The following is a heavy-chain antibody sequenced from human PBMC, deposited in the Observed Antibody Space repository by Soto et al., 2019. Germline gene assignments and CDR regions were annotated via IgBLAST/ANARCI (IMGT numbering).Heavy chain of an antibody. CDR3: ATGRSSGWYYFDY. D-gene: IGHD6-19*01. V-gene: IGHV3-23*01. Sequence: EVQLLESGGGLVQPGGSLRLSCAASGFTFSSYDMSWVRQAPGKGLKWVSTISGSGYGTYYADSVKGGFTISRDNSKNTLYLQMNSLRAEDTAVYYCATGRSSGWYYFDYWGQVTLVTVSS. CDR1: GFTFSSYD. J-gene: IGHJ4*02. CDR2: ISGSGYGT.